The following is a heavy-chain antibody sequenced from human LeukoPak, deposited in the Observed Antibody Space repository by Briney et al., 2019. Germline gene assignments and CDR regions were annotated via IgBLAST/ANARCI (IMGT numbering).Heavy chain of an antibody. J-gene: IGHJ6*02. CDR3: AKYRSPVLYCSGGSCYGYGMDV. Sequence: GGSLRFSCAASGFTFSSYAMSWVRQAPGKGLEWVSAISGSGGSTYYADSVKGRFTISRDNSKDTLYLQMNSLRAEDTAVYYCAKYRSPVLYCSGGSCYGYGMDVWGQGTTVTVSS. V-gene: IGHV3-23*01. CDR1: GFTFSSYA. D-gene: IGHD2-15*01. CDR2: ISGSGGST.